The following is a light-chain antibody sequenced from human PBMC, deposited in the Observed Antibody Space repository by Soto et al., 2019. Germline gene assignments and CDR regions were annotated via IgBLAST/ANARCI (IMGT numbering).Light chain of an antibody. V-gene: IGKV3-20*01. CDR3: QQYVSWA. CDR2: GTS. J-gene: IGKJ1*01. Sequence: EIVLTQSPGTLSVSPGERATLSCRASQTISSNYLAWYQQKPGQAPSLLIYGTSSRATGIPDRFSGSGSGTDFTLTTRRLEPEDSAIYYCQQYVSWAFGQGTKVEIK. CDR1: QTISSNY.